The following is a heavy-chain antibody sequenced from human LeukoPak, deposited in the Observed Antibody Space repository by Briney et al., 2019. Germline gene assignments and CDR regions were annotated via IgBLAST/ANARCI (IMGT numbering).Heavy chain of an antibody. CDR3: AREPGSYAFFDY. CDR2: IYTSGST. Sequence: SETLSLTCTVSGGSISSYYWSWVRQPAGKGLEWIGRIYTSGSTNYNPSLKSRVAMSADTSKKQFSLKLTSVTAADTAVYYCAREPGSYAFFDYWGQGTLVTVSS. J-gene: IGHJ4*02. CDR1: GGSISSYY. V-gene: IGHV4-4*07. D-gene: IGHD1-26*01.